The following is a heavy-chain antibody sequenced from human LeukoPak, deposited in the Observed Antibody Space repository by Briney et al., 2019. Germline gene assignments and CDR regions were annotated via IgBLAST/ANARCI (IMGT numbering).Heavy chain of an antibody. CDR3: ARARTKAYCSSTSCRYRRFGGALDY. CDR1: GFPFSDYG. V-gene: IGHV3-30*03. J-gene: IGHJ4*02. Sequence: GGSLRLSCAASGFPFSDYGMYWVRQAPGKGLEWLAVISHDGSNRHYADSVKGRITISRDNSPKNTLYLQMNSLRAEDTAVYYCARARTKAYCSSTSCRYRRFGGALDYWGQGTLVTVSS. CDR2: ISHDGSNR. D-gene: IGHD2-2*01.